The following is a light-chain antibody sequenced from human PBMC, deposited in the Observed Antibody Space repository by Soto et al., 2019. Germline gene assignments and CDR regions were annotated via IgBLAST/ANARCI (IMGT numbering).Light chain of an antibody. J-gene: IGKJ4*01. V-gene: IGKV3-20*01. CDR3: QQYGSSALT. CDR2: GAS. Sequence: EIVLTQSPGTLSLSSGERATLSCRATQSVSSNYLAWYQQKSGQAPRLLIYGASSRATGIPDRFSGGGSGTDFTLTISRLEPEDFAVYYCQQYGSSALTFGGGTKVDIK. CDR1: QSVSSNY.